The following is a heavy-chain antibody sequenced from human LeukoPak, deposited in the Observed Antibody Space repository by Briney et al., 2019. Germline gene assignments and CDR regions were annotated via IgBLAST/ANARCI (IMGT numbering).Heavy chain of an antibody. V-gene: IGHV2-5*02. CDR3: ARSINYFDGRGPYQARYFFDF. J-gene: IGHJ4*02. CDR1: GFSLSSPGVG. D-gene: IGHD3-22*01. Sequence: SGPTLVNPTETLTLTCSFSGFSLSSPGVGVGLLRQPPVKAVEWLALHYWDDDRRFSPSLQSRLTISTGASEDQVVLTMTNMDPVDTATYFCARSINYFDGRGPYQARYFFDFWGQGTLVTVSS. CDR2: HYWDDDR.